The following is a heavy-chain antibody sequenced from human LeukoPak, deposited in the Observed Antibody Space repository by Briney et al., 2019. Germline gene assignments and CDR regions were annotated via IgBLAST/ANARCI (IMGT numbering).Heavy chain of an antibody. J-gene: IGHJ6*04. CDR1: GGSISSGDYY. V-gene: IGHV4-30-4*01. CDR2: IYYSGST. Sequence: SETLSLTCTVSGGSISSGDYYWSWIRQPPGKGLEWIGYIYYSGSTYYNPSLKSRVTISVDTSKNQFSLKLSSVTAADTAVYYCARGVGPYYGMDVWGKGTTVTVSS. CDR3: ARGVGPYYGMDV. D-gene: IGHD1-26*01.